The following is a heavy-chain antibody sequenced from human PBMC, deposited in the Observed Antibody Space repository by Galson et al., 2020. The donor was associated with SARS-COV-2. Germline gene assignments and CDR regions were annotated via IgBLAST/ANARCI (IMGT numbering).Heavy chain of an antibody. D-gene: IGHD6-13*01. J-gene: IGHJ4*02. CDR1: GGTFTSYA. Sequence: ASVKVSCKASGGTFTSYAISWVRQAPGQGLEWMGRIIPILGTTNYAQKFQGRVTITADKSTSTTYMQLSNLRSEDTAVYYCARPAAAANWGQGTLVTVSS. CDR3: ARPAAAAN. V-gene: IGHV1-69*04. CDR2: IIPILGTT.